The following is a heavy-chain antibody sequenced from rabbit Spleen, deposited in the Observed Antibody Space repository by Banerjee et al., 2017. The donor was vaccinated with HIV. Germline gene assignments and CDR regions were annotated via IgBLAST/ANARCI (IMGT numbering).Heavy chain of an antibody. D-gene: IGHD1-1*01. CDR3: TRDDGSGHYIDGYFNL. J-gene: IGHJ4*01. CDR1: GVSFSFSTY. Sequence: VESGGDLVKPGSSLTLTCTASGVSFSFSTYMCWVRQAPGKGLEWIGCVDIGGSDFTYFASWAKGRFTISKTSSTTVTLQMTSLTAADTATYFCTRDDGSGHYIDGYFNLWGPGTLVTVS. CDR2: VDIGGSDFT. V-gene: IGHV1S40*01.